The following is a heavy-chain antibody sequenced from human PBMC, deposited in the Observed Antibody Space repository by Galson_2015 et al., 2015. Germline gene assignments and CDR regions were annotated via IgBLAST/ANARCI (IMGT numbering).Heavy chain of an antibody. CDR1: GGTFSSYA. Sequence: SVKVSCKASGGTFSSYAISWVRQAPGQGLEWMGGIIPIFGTANYAQKFQGRVTITADESTSTAYMELSSLRSEDTAVYYCARDWGGYYDSSGYYRFQHWGQGTLVTVSS. J-gene: IGHJ1*01. CDR3: ARDWGGYYDSSGYYRFQH. V-gene: IGHV1-69*13. D-gene: IGHD3-22*01. CDR2: IIPIFGTA.